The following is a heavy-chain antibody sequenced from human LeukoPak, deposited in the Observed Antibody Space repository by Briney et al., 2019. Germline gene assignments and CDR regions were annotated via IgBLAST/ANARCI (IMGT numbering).Heavy chain of an antibody. V-gene: IGHV1-69*04. D-gene: IGHD1-14*01. J-gene: IGHJ3*02. CDR3: ASPGRAFGDAFDI. CDR2: IIPILGIA. CDR1: GGTFSSYA. Sequence: WASVKVSCKASGGTFSSYAISWVRQAPGQGLEWMGRIIPILGIANYAQKFQGRVTITADKSTSTAYMELSSLRSEDTAVYYCASPGRAFGDAFDIWGQGTMVTVSS.